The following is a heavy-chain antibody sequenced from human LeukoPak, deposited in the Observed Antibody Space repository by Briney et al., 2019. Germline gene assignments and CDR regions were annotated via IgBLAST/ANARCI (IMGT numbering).Heavy chain of an antibody. J-gene: IGHJ4*02. CDR3: STVNGSLDY. D-gene: IGHD1-26*01. Sequence: PGGSLRLSCVASGFTFSGSAMHWVRQASGKGLEWVGRIRSKVNSYATAYAASVKGRFTISRDDSKNTAYLQMNSLKTEDTAVYYCSTVNGSLDYWGQGTLVTVSS. CDR2: IRSKVNSYAT. CDR1: GFTFSGSA. V-gene: IGHV3-73*01.